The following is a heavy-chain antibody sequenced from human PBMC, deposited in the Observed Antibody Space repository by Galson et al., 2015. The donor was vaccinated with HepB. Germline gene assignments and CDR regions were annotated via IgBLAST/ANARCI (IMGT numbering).Heavy chain of an antibody. D-gene: IGHD3-16*02. CDR1: GFIFSNYA. V-gene: IGHV3-23*01. Sequence: SLRLSCAASGFIFSNYAMSWVRQAPGRGLEWVSAISGSGATTYYADSVKGRFTISRDSSKNTLNLQMNSLRAEDTAVYYCAKEPITFGGVIVIESHFDYWGQGTLVTVSS. J-gene: IGHJ4*02. CDR3: AKEPITFGGVIVIESHFDY. CDR2: ISGSGATT.